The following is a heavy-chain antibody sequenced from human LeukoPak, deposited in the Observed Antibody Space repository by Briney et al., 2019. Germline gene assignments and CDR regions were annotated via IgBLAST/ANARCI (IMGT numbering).Heavy chain of an antibody. V-gene: IGHV3-23*01. CDR2: ISGSGGST. Sequence: GGSLRLSCAAPGFTFSSYAMSWVRQAPGGGLEWVSAISGSGGSTYYADSVKGRFTISRDNSKNTLYLQMNSLRAEDTAVYYCAKYEYYYDSSGYPDSYYFDYWGQGTLVTVSS. J-gene: IGHJ4*02. D-gene: IGHD3-22*01. CDR3: AKYEYYYDSSGYPDSYYFDY. CDR1: GFTFSSYA.